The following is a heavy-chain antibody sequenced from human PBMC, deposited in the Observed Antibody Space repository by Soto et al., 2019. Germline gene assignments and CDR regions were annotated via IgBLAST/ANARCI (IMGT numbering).Heavy chain of an antibody. D-gene: IGHD2-15*01. V-gene: IGHV1-69*13. CDR2: IIPIFGTA. CDR3: AREIIGVVVVAANYYYYGMAV. CDR1: GGTFSSYA. Sequence: ASVKVSCKASGGTFSSYAISWVRQAPGQGLEWMGGIIPIFGTANYAQKFQGRVTITADESTSTAYMELSSLRSEDTAVYYCAREIIGVVVVAANYYYYGMAVWGQGTTVTVSS. J-gene: IGHJ6*02.